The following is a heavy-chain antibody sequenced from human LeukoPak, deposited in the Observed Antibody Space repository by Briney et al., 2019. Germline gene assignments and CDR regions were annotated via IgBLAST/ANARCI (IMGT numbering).Heavy chain of an antibody. J-gene: IGHJ4*02. V-gene: IGHV3-53*01. Sequence: GGSLRLSCAASGFIVNSNYMNWVRQSPGKGLEWVSVLYSDDTTYYADSVKGRFTISRDNSKNTLYLQMNNLRAEDTAVYYCARGGGYYAIDYWGQGTLVTVSS. CDR2: LYSDDTT. CDR1: GFIVNSNY. CDR3: ARGGGYYAIDY. D-gene: IGHD1-26*01.